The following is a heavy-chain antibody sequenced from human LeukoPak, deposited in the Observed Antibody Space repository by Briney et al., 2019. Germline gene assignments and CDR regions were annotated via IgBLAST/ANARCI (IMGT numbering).Heavy chain of an antibody. J-gene: IGHJ4*02. V-gene: IGHV3-33*01. CDR1: GFSFKDTG. CDR3: VRAVAGKGCIDY. Sequence: GGSLRLSCAASGFSFKDTGMHWVRQAPGKGPEWLTIIWYDGSTKYYADSVKGRFTVSRDNSKNILYLQMNSLRAEDTAVFYCVRAVAGKGCIDYWGQGTLVTVSS. CDR2: IWYDGSTK. D-gene: IGHD6-19*01.